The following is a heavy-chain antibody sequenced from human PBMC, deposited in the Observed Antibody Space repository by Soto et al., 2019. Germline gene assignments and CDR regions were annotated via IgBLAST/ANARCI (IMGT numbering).Heavy chain of an antibody. J-gene: IGHJ4*02. CDR2: INPNRGGT. CDR3: ARGVGTTIASRFDS. V-gene: IGHV1-2*02. D-gene: IGHD6-6*01. Sequence: ASVKVSCKASGYTFTGNYMHWVRQAPGQGPEWMGWINPNRGGTNIAQNFQDRVTMTGDTSITTAYMELRSLSSDDTAVDYCARGVGTTIASRFDSWGQGTLVTVSS. CDR1: GYTFTGNY.